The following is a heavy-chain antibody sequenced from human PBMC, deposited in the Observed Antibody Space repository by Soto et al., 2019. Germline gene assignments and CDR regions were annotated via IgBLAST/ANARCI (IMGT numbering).Heavy chain of an antibody. J-gene: IGHJ3*01. CDR1: GNIVSSNSAS. Sequence: HTLSLSCAISGNIVSSNSASWNRIRQSPSRGIQWLGRTYYRSKWFSDYAVSVNSRITITPDTSKRQCSLQLSSVTPEDTAMYYCTGVEAVDGYPFDFWGQGTMVTVSS. V-gene: IGHV6-1*01. CDR2: TYYRSKWFS. CDR3: TGVEAVDGYPFDF. D-gene: IGHD6-19*01.